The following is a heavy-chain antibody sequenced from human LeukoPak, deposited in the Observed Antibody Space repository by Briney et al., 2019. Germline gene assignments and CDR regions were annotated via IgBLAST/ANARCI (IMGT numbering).Heavy chain of an antibody. V-gene: IGHV3-21*01. J-gene: IGHJ4*02. CDR3: ARDSLDSSGTGDFDC. CDR1: GFTFSSYS. CDR2: ISSSSYI. Sequence: GGSLRLSCAASGFTFSSYSMNWVRQAPGKGLEWVSSISSSSYIYYADSVKGRFTISRDNAKNSLYLQMNSLRAEDTAVYYCARDSLDSSGTGDFDCWGQGTLVTVSS. D-gene: IGHD6-19*01.